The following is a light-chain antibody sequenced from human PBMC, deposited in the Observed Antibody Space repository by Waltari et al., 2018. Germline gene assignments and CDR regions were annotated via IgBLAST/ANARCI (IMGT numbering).Light chain of an antibody. CDR2: AVN. J-gene: IGLJ3*02. CDR3: SSYADTDNLL. V-gene: IGLV2-8*01. CDR1: SSDIGGYDH. Sequence: QSALTQPPSASGSPGQSVTISCTGTSSDIGGYDHDSWYQQHPGKVPKLLIYAVNKRPSGVPDRFSGSKSANTASLTVSGLQADDEADYYCSSYADTDNLLFGGGTKLTVL.